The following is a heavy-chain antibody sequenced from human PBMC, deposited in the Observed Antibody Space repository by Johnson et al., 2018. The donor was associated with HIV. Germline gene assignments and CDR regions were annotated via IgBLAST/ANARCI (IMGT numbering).Heavy chain of an antibody. D-gene: IGHD5-18*01. CDR1: RITVGSNY. J-gene: IGHJ3*02. CDR2: IKQDGSEK. CDR3: ARDSPRIQLWDDAFDI. V-gene: IGHV3-7*01. Sequence: VQLVESGGGLVQSGGSLRLSCEASRITVGSNYMSWVRRAPGKGLEWVANIKQDGSEKYYVDSVKGRFTISRDNSKNTLFLQMNSLRVEDTAVCYCARDSPRIQLWDDAFDIWGQGTMVTVSS.